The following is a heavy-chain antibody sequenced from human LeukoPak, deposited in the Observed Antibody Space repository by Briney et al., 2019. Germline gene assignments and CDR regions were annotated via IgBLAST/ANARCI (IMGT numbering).Heavy chain of an antibody. Sequence: PGKSLRLSCAASGFTFSSYAMSWVRQAPGKGLEWVSAISGSGGSTYYADSVKGRFTISRDNSKNTLYLQMNSLRAEDTAVYYCAKDLSYYGSGSSLGFDYWGQGTLVTVSS. CDR1: GFTFSSYA. V-gene: IGHV3-23*01. D-gene: IGHD3-10*01. CDR2: ISGSGGST. J-gene: IGHJ4*02. CDR3: AKDLSYYGSGSSLGFDY.